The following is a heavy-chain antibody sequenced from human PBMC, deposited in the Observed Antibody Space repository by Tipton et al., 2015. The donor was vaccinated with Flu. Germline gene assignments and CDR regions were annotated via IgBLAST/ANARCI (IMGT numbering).Heavy chain of an antibody. CDR3: ARDPIGGVTDKDAFDI. D-gene: IGHD2-21*02. CDR1: GGSIGSSSYY. Sequence: LRLSCTVSGGSIGSSSYYWGWIRQPPGKGLEWIGSIYYSGSTHYNPSLKSRVTISVDTSKNQFSLKLSSVTAADTAVYYCARDPIGGVTDKDAFDIWGQGTMVTVSS. CDR2: IYYSGST. J-gene: IGHJ3*02. V-gene: IGHV4-39*07.